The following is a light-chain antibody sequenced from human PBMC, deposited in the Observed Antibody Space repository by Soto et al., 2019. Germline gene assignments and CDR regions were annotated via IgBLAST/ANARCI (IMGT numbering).Light chain of an antibody. V-gene: IGLV2-14*01. J-gene: IGLJ2*01. CDR3: SSYTSSNTVL. CDR1: SSDVGGYNY. CDR2: EVS. Sequence: QSALTQPASVSGSPGQSITISCTGTSSDVGGYNYVSWYQQHAGKAPKLMIYEVSNRPSGVSNRFSGSKSGNTASLTISGLQAEDEADYYCSSYTSSNTVLFGGGTKLTVL.